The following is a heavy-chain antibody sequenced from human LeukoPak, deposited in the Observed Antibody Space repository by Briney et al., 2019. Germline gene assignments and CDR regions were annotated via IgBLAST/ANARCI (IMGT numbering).Heavy chain of an antibody. J-gene: IGHJ4*02. CDR1: GYTFTSYD. D-gene: IGHD5-18*01. Sequence: ASVKVSCKASGYTFTSYDINWVRQATGQGLEWMGRMNPNSGNPGYAQKFQGRVTMTRNTSISTAYMELSSLRSDDTAVYYCARIIRVYSYGYGDYWGQGTLVTVSS. V-gene: IGHV1-8*01. CDR3: ARIIRVYSYGYGDY. CDR2: MNPNSGNP.